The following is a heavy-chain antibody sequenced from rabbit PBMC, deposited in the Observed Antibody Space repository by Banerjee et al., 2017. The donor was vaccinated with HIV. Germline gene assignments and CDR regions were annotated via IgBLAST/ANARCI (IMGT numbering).Heavy chain of an antibody. V-gene: IGHV1S45*01. Sequence: QEQLEESGGGLVKPEGSLTLTCKASGFSFSNKYVMCWVRQAPGKGLEWIGCINTSSGSTDYASWAKDRFTISRPSSTAVPMQMTSPAAAATATYFGTRDRAVSNCYLSLWGPGTLVTVS. CDR1: GFSFSNKYV. CDR3: TRDRAVSNCYLSL. CDR2: INTSSGST. D-gene: IGHD4-2*01. J-gene: IGHJ4*01.